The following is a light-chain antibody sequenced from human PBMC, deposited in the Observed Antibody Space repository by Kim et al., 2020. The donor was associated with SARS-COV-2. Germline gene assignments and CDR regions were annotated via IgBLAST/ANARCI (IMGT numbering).Light chain of an antibody. CDR1: QCVRTN. J-gene: IGKJ1*01. Sequence: SPGERATLSCRASQCVRTNLAWYQQKPAQAPRLLIYGASTRATGIPARFSGSGSGTEFTLTISSLQSEDFAVYYCQQYNNWPPWTFGQGTKVDIK. CDR3: QQYNNWPPWT. CDR2: GAS. V-gene: IGKV3-15*01.